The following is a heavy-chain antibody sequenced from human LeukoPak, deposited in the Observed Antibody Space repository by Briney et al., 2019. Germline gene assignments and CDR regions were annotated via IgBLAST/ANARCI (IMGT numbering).Heavy chain of an antibody. J-gene: IGHJ4*02. CDR2: ISWNSGSI. CDR1: GFTFDDYA. V-gene: IGHV3-9*01. CDR3: AKATSSTSPGYYVAY. Sequence: PGRSLRLSCAASGFTFDDYAMHWVRQAPGQGLEWVSSISWNSGSIAYADSVKGRFTISRDNAKTSLYLQMNSLRAEDSAFYYCAKATSSTSPGYYVAYWGPGNLVTVSS. D-gene: IGHD2-2*01.